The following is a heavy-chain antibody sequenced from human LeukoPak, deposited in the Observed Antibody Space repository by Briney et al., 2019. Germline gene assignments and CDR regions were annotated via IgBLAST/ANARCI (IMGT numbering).Heavy chain of an antibody. D-gene: IGHD5-18*01. CDR3: ANDRGSMWIHWGYFDY. CDR1: GFTFDDYA. V-gene: IGHV3-43D*04. J-gene: IGHJ4*02. Sequence: GGSLRLSCAASGFTFDDYAMHWVRQAPGKGLEWVSLISWDGGSTYYADSVKGRFTISRDNSKNSLYLQMNSLRAEDTALYYCANDRGSMWIHWGYFDYWGQGTLVTVSS. CDR2: ISWDGGST.